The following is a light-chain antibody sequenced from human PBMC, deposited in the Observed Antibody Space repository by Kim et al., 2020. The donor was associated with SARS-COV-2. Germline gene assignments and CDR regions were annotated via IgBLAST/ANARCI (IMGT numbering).Light chain of an antibody. CDR1: SSDVGGYNY. CDR2: DVS. Sequence: QSALTQPRSVSGSPGQSVTISCSGTSSDVGGYNYVSWYQQHPGKAPKLIICDVSSRQWGVPDRFSGSKSGNTASLTISGLQADDEADYYCCSSAGTSWVFGGGTKVNVL. J-gene: IGLJ3*02. CDR3: CSSAGTSWV. V-gene: IGLV2-11*01.